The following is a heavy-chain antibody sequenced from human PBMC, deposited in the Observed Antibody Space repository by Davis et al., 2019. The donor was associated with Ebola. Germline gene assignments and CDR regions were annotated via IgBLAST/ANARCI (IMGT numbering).Heavy chain of an antibody. J-gene: IGHJ4*02. V-gene: IGHV3-30-3*01. CDR1: GGTFSSYA. CDR3: ARDGYSSGWYAGIDY. D-gene: IGHD6-19*01. Sequence: SCKASGGTFSSYAMHWVRQAPGKGLEWVAVISYDGSNKYYADSVKGRFTISRDNSKNTLYLQMNSLRSEDTAVYYCARDGYSSGWYAGIDYWGQGTLVTVSS. CDR2: ISYDGSNK.